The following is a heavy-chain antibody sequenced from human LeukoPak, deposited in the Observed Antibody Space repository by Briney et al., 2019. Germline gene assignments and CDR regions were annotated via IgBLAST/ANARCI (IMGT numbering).Heavy chain of an antibody. CDR3: ARDGSSSSFDY. Sequence: GASVKVSCKASGYTFTTYGISWVRQAPGQGPEWMGWISAYNGNTNYAQKLQGRVTMTTDTSTSTAYMEPRRLRSDDTAVYYCARDGSSSSFDYWGQGTLVTVSS. CDR1: GYTFTTYG. V-gene: IGHV1-18*01. CDR2: ISAYNGNT. D-gene: IGHD6-6*01. J-gene: IGHJ4*02.